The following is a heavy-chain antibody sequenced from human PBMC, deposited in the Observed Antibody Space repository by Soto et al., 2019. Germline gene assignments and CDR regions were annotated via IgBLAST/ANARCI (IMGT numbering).Heavy chain of an antibody. CDR2: ISYDGSNK. CDR3: ARDGLQLWYSFDY. V-gene: IGHV3-30-3*01. Sequence: GGSLRLSCAASGFTFGSYWMHWVRQAPGKGLEWVAVISYDGSNKYYADSVKGRFTISRDNSKNTLYLQMNSLRAEDTAVYYCARDGLQLWYSFDYWGQGTLVTVSS. J-gene: IGHJ4*02. D-gene: IGHD5-18*01. CDR1: GFTFGSYW.